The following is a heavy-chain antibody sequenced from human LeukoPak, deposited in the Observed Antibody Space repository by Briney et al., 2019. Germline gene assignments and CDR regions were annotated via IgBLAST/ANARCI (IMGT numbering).Heavy chain of an antibody. CDR1: GGSISSSSYY. V-gene: IGHV4-39*01. Sequence: SETLSLTCTVSGGSISSSSYYWGWIRQPPGKGLEWIGSIYYSGSTYYNPSLKSRVTISVDTSKNQFSLKLSSVTAADTAVYYCARHTAIFGVVPDYWGQGTLVTVSS. CDR2: IYYSGST. J-gene: IGHJ4*02. CDR3: ARHTAIFGVVPDY. D-gene: IGHD3-3*01.